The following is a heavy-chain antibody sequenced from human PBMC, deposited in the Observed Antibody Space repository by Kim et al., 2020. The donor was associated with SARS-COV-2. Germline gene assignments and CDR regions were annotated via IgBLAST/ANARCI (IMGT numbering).Heavy chain of an antibody. CDR3: AKNGAAAGKGHFDY. CDR1: GFTFSSYA. V-gene: IGHV3-23*03. Sequence: GGSLRLSCAASGFTFSSYAMSWVRQAPGKGLEWVSVIYSGGSSTYYADSVKGRFTISRDNSKNTLYLQMNSLRAEDTAVYYCAKNGAAAGKGHFDYWGQGTLVTVSS. D-gene: IGHD6-13*01. J-gene: IGHJ4*02. CDR2: IYSGGSST.